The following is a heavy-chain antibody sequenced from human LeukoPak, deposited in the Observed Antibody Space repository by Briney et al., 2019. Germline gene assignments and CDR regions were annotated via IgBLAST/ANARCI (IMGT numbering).Heavy chain of an antibody. CDR1: GGSISSGSYY. J-gene: IGHJ4*02. V-gene: IGHV4-61*02. CDR3: ARFDDHYDSSGYYY. D-gene: IGHD3-22*01. Sequence: SETLSLTCTVSGGSISSGSYYWSWIRQPAGKGLEWIGRIYTSGSTNYNPSLKSRVTISVDTSKNQFSLMVSSVTAADTAVYYCARFDDHYDSSGYYYWGQGTLVTVSS. CDR2: IYTSGST.